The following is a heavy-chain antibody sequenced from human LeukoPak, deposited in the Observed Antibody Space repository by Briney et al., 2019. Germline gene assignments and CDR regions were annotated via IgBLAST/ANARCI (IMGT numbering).Heavy chain of an antibody. CDR3: ARGSRGYSYG. J-gene: IGHJ4*02. CDR1: GGSISSGGYY. CDR2: IYYSGST. Sequence: SETLSLTCTVSGGSISSGGYYWSWIRQHPGKGLEWIGYIYYSGSTYYNPSLKSRVTISVDTSKNQFSPKLSSVTAADTAVYNCARGSRGYSYGWGQGTLVTVSS. V-gene: IGHV4-61*08. D-gene: IGHD5-18*01.